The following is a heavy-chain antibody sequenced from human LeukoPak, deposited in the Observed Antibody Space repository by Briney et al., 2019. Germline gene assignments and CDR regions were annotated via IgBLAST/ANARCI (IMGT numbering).Heavy chain of an antibody. CDR3: ARLGSYYNGFDY. V-gene: IGHV4-38-2*02. J-gene: IGHJ4*02. CDR1: GYSISSGYD. Sequence: SETLSLTCTVSGYSISSGYDWGWIRQAPGKRLEWLGSISQSGSTYDNPSLKSRVTISVDTSRNQFSLKLSSVTAADTAVYYCARLGSYYNGFDYWGQGTLVTVSS. CDR2: ISQSGST. D-gene: IGHD3-10*01.